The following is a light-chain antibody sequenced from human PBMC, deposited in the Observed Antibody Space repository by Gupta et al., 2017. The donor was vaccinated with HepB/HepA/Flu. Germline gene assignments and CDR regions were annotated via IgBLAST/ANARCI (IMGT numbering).Light chain of an antibody. CDR3: QQDDSFPYT. CDR2: WAP. Sequence: DIVMSQSPNSLAVSLGERATINCKSSQSVSDSSKNRYYLAWYQQKPRHPPRLLIYWAPTRESGVPDRFSGRGSETDFTLTISSLQAEDVAVCYCQQDDSFPYTFGQGTKVDIK. J-gene: IGKJ2*01. V-gene: IGKV4-1*01. CDR1: QSVSDSSKNRYY.